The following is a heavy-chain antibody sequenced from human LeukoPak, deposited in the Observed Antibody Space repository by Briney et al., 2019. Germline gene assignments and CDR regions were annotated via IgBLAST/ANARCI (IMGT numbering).Heavy chain of an antibody. CDR1: GGSITTTNY. CDR2: ISLAGRT. J-gene: IGHJ4*02. D-gene: IGHD1-26*01. V-gene: IGHV4-4*02. Sequence: SGTLSLTCGVSGGSITTTNYWSWVRQPPGGGLEWIGEISLAGRTRYNPSLKSRVNISIDESKNHLYLNLASVTAADTAVYYCSRESGPFSPFGHWGQGTLVTVSS. CDR3: SRESGPFSPFGH.